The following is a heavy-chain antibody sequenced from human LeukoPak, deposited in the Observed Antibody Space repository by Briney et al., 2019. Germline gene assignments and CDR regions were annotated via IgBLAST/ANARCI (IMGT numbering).Heavy chain of an antibody. D-gene: IGHD5-18*01. Sequence: KSSGTLSLTCAVSGGSISSSNWWSWVRQPPGKGLEWIGYIYYSGSTYYNPSLKSRVTISVDTSKNQFSLKLSSVTAADTAVYYCAREPLDSYGLKSWFDPWGQGTLVTVSS. J-gene: IGHJ5*02. V-gene: IGHV4-4*02. CDR2: IYYSGST. CDR1: GGSISSSNW. CDR3: AREPLDSYGLKSWFDP.